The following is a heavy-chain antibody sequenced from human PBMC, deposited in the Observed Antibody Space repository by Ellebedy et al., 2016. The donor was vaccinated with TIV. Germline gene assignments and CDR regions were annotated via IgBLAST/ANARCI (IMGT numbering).Heavy chain of an antibody. J-gene: IGHJ5*02. Sequence: SETLSLXCTVSGYSISSGYYWGWIRQPPGKGLEWIGSIYHSGSTYYNPSLKSRVTISVDTSKNQFSLKLSSVTAADTAVYYCARDIYGDYLNWFDPWGQGTLVTVSS. D-gene: IGHD4-17*01. CDR3: ARDIYGDYLNWFDP. CDR2: IYHSGST. CDR1: GYSISSGYY. V-gene: IGHV4-38-2*02.